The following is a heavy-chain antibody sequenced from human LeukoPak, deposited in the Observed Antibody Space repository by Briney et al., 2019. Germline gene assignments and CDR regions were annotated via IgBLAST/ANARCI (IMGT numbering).Heavy chain of an antibody. Sequence: SGPTLVKPTQTLTLTCTFSGFSLSTSGMCVSWIRQPPGKALEWLARIDWDDDKYYSTSLKTRLTISKDTSKNQVVLTMTNMDPVDTATYYCRGSCRGGSCPWHYGMDVWGQGTTVTVSS. J-gene: IGHJ6*02. CDR3: RGSCRGGSCPWHYGMDV. V-gene: IGHV2-70*11. CDR1: GFSLSTSGMC. CDR2: IDWDDDK. D-gene: IGHD2-15*01.